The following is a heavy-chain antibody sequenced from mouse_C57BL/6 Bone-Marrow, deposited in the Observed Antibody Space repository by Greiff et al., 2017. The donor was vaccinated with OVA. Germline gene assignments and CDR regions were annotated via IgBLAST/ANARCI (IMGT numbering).Heavy chain of an antibody. CDR1: GYAFSSSW. D-gene: IGHD1-1*01. V-gene: IGHV1-82*01. J-gene: IGHJ1*03. Sequence: VQLQQSGPELVKPGASVKISCKASGYAFSSSWMNWVKQRPGKGLEWIGRIYPGDGDTNYNGKFKGKATLTADKSSSTAYMLLSSLTSEDSAVYFCARMDYGSSYWYFDVWGTGTTVTVSS. CDR3: ARMDYGSSYWYFDV. CDR2: IYPGDGDT.